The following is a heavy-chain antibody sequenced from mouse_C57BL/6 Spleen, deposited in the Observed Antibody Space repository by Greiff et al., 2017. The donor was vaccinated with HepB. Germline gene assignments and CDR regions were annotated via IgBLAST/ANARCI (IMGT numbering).Heavy chain of an antibody. CDR3: ARKTYYSNYEDAMDY. CDR1: GYTFTDYY. V-gene: IGHV1-19*01. CDR2: INPYNGGT. Sequence: VQLQQSGPVLVKPGASVKMSCKASGYTFTDYYMNWVKQSHGKSLEWIGVINPYNGGTSYNQKFKGKATLTVDKSSSTAYMELNSLTSEDSAVYYCARKTYYSNYEDAMDYWGQGTSVTVSS. D-gene: IGHD2-5*01. J-gene: IGHJ4*01.